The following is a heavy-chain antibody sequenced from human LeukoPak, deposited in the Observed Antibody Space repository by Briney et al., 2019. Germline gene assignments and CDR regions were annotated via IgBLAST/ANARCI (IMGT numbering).Heavy chain of an antibody. J-gene: IGHJ3*02. CDR2: ISYDGSNK. D-gene: IGHD2-15*01. Sequence: GGSLRLSCAASGFTFSSYAMHWVRQAPGKGLEWVAVISYDGSNKYYADSVKGRFTISRDNSKNTLYLQMDSLRAEDTAVYYCARDVSNVKVSFGYCSGGSCYGDAFDIWGQGTMVTVSS. V-gene: IGHV3-30-3*01. CDR3: ARDVSNVKVSFGYCSGGSCYGDAFDI. CDR1: GFTFSSYA.